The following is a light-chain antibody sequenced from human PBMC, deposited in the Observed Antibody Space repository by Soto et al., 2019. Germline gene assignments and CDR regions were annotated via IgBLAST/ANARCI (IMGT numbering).Light chain of an antibody. CDR1: SSDVGTYNH. CDR3: SSYTTSTTLGV. CDR2: DVS. V-gene: IGLV2-14*01. J-gene: IGLJ1*01. Sequence: QSVLTQPASVSGSPGQSITISCTGTSSDVGTYNHVSWYQQHPGKAPKLMIYDVSNRPSGVSNRFSGSKSGNTASLTISGRQAEDEADYYCSSYTTSTTLGVFGTGTKVTVL.